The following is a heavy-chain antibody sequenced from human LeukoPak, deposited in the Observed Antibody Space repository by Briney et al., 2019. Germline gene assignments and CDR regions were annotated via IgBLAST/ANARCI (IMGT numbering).Heavy chain of an antibody. CDR3: ARDSGVAAASAEYFQH. CDR2: IYYSGST. J-gene: IGHJ1*01. Sequence: SETLSLTCTVSGGSISSSSYYWGWIRQPPGKGLEWIGSIYYSGSTYYNPSLKSRVTISVDTSKNQFSLKLSSVTAADTAVYYCARDSGVAAASAEYFQHWGQGTLVTVSS. CDR1: GGSISSSSYY. D-gene: IGHD6-13*01. V-gene: IGHV4-39*07.